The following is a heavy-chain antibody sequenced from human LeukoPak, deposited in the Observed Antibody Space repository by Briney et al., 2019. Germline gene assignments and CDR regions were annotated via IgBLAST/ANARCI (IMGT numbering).Heavy chain of an antibody. J-gene: IGHJ5*02. Sequence: GGSLRLSCAASGFTFSNYWMHWVRQAPGKGLVWVSRINSDGINTSYADSVKGRFTISRDNAKNTLYLQMNSLRAEDTAVYYCARGTYNWFDPWGQGTLVTVSS. V-gene: IGHV3-74*01. CDR2: INSDGINT. CDR1: GFTFSNYW. D-gene: IGHD3-10*01. CDR3: ARGTYNWFDP.